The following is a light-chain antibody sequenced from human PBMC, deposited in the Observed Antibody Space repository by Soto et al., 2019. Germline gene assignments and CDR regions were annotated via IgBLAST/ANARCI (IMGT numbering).Light chain of an antibody. Sequence: DIVMTQSPVSLAVSLGERATINCKSSQTILHTSNNKNSLSWYQQRPGQPPRLLIYWASTRDPGVPERFSGSGSGKDFTLTISSLQAADVAVYYCQQYFTTPYTFGQGTKLEI. V-gene: IGKV4-1*01. CDR1: QTILHTSNNKNS. J-gene: IGKJ2*01. CDR2: WAS. CDR3: QQYFTTPYT.